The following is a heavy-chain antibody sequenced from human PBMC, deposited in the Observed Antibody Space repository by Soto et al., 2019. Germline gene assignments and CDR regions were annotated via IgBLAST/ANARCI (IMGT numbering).Heavy chain of an antibody. CDR1: GYTFTSYG. J-gene: IGHJ6*02. D-gene: IGHD6-13*01. Sequence: QVQLVQSGAEVKKPGASVKVSCKASGYTFTSYGISWVRQAPGQGLEWMGWISAYNGNTNYAQKLQGRVTMTTDTSTSTAYMELRSLRSDDTAVYYCARVSGSWTVDYYYYYGMDVWGQGTTVTVSS. CDR3: ARVSGSWTVDYYYYYGMDV. CDR2: ISAYNGNT. V-gene: IGHV1-18*01.